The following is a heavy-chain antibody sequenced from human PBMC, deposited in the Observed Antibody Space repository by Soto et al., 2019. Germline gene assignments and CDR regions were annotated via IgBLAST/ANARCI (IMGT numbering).Heavy chain of an antibody. Sequence: GGSLRLSCAASGFTFSDYYMSWIRQAPGKGLEWLSYSSDSGTFTRYADSVKGRFSISRDNAKNSLYLQINSLRGEDTAIHYCARSGDNYNLLDYWGQGTPVTVSS. V-gene: IGHV3-11*06. D-gene: IGHD1-1*01. J-gene: IGHJ4*02. CDR2: SSDSGTFT. CDR3: ARSGDNYNLLDY. CDR1: GFTFSDYY.